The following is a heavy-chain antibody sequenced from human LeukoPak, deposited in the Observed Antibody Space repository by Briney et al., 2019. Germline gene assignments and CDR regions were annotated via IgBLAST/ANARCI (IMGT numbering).Heavy chain of an antibody. J-gene: IGHJ1*01. CDR2: IWYDGSNK. CDR3: AKALGSSSWFQYFQH. D-gene: IGHD6-13*01. Sequence: GRSLRLSCAASGFTFSSYGMHWVRQAPGKGLEWVAVIWYDGSNKYYADSVKGRFTISRDNSKNTLYLQMNSLRAEDTAVHYCAKALGSSSWFQYFQHWGQGTLVTVSS. V-gene: IGHV3-33*06. CDR1: GFTFSSYG.